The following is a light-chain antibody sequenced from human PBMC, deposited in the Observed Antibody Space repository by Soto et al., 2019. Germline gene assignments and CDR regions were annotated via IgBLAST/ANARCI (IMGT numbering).Light chain of an antibody. J-gene: IGLJ2*01. CDR3: SSYAGSNNLV. V-gene: IGLV2-8*01. Sequence: QSALTQPPSASGSPGQSVAISCTGTSSDVGGYNYVSWYQHHPGKAPKLIIYEVTKRPSGVPERFSGSKSGNTASLTVSGLQAEDEADYYCSSYAGSNNLVFGGGTKLTVL. CDR2: EVT. CDR1: SSDVGGYNY.